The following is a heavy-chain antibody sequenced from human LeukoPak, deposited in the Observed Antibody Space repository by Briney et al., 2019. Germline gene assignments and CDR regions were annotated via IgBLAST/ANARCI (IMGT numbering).Heavy chain of an antibody. CDR1: GYTFTGYY. D-gene: IGHD5-24*01. Sequence: ASVKVSCKASGYTFTGYYLHWLRQAPGQGLEWMGWINPLSGVTNYAQKFQGRVTMTRDTSISTAFMDLSSLKSDDTALYYCARDMRRWLHCFDYWGQGTLVTVSS. J-gene: IGHJ4*02. V-gene: IGHV1-2*02. CDR2: INPLSGVT. CDR3: ARDMRRWLHCFDY.